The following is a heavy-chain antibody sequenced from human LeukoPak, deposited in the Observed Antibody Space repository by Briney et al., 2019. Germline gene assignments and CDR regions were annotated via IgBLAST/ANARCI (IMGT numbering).Heavy chain of an antibody. CDR2: IYYSGST. D-gene: IGHD5-12*01. J-gene: IGHJ4*02. V-gene: IGHV4-31*03. Sequence: SETLSLTCTVSGGSISSGGYYWSWIRQHPGKGLEWIGYIYYSGSTYYNPSLKSRVTISVDTSKNQFSLKLSSVTAADTAVYYCARGGGYSGYMDYWGQGTLVTVSS. CDR3: ARGGGYSGYMDY. CDR1: GGSISSGGYY.